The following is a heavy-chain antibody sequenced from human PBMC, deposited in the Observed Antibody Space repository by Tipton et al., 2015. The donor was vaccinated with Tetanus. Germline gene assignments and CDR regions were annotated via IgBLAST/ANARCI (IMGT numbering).Heavy chain of an antibody. V-gene: IGHV4-30-4*07. CDR1: GVSIRNGGYS. D-gene: IGHD2-8*02. Sequence: TLSLTCAVSGVSIRNGGYSWSWIRQPPGKGLEWLAYISGSGATNSNYYLKSRITMTRDTSRNQFSLTLTSVTAADTAVYYCAGVTAQRTELYFEHWGQGTQVTVSS. CDR3: AGVTAQRTELYFEH. J-gene: IGHJ1*01. CDR2: ISGSGAT.